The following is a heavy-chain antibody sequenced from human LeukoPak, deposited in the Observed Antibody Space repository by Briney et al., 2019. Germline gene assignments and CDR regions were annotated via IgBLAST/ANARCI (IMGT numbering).Heavy chain of an antibody. Sequence: GGSLRLSCAASGFTFRSYAMHWVRQAPGKGLEWVAVISYDGSNKYYAGSVKGRFTISRDNSKNTLYLQMNSLRAEDTAVYYCAREVRFLYYFDYWGQGTLVTVSS. D-gene: IGHD3-3*01. V-gene: IGHV3-30-3*01. CDR3: AREVRFLYYFDY. J-gene: IGHJ4*02. CDR1: GFTFRSYA. CDR2: ISYDGSNK.